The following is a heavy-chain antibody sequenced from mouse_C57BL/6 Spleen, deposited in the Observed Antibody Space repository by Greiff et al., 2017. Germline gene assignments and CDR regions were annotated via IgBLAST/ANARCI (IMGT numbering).Heavy chain of an antibody. J-gene: IGHJ1*03. CDR2: ISSGGSYT. D-gene: IGHD5-1*01. CDR3: ARQSTYNFDV. CDR1: GFTFSSYG. V-gene: IGHV5-6*02. Sequence: EVKLVESGGDLVKPGGSLKLSCAASGFTFSSYGMSWVRQTPDKRLEWVATISSGGSYTYYPDSVKGRFTISRDNAKNTLYLQMSSLKSEDTAMYYCARQSTYNFDVGGTGTTVTVSS.